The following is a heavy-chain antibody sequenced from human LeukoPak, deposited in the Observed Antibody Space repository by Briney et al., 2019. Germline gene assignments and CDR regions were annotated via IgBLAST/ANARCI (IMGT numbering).Heavy chain of an antibody. D-gene: IGHD1-26*01. Sequence: SETLSLTCTVSGGSISSSSYYWGWIRQPPGKGLEWIGSIYYSGSTYYNPSLKSRVTISVDTSENQFSPKLSPVTAADTAVYYCARDADGSFHDFDVWDQGTMVTVSS. CDR2: IYYSGST. V-gene: IGHV4-39*07. CDR3: ARDADGSFHDFDV. CDR1: GGSISSSSYY. J-gene: IGHJ3*01.